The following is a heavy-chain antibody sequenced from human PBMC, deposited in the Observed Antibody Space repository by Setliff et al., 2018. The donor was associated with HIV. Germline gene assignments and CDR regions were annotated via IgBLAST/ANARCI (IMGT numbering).Heavy chain of an antibody. CDR1: YGSISGHY. CDR2: IHHSGGT. J-gene: IGHJ4*02. Sequence: PSETLSLTCTVSYGSISGHYWTWIRQPPGKGLEWIGYIHHSGGTQYNPSLMSRLTMSVDSSKNQFSLSLSSVTAADTAVYYCARRPLFGVVIASVAKMEFDYWGQGTLVTVPQ. V-gene: IGHV4-59*11. CDR3: ARRPLFGVVIASVAKMEFDY. D-gene: IGHD3-3*01.